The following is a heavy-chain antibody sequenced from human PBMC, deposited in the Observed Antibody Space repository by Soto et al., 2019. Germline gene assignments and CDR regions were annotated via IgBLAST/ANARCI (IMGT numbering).Heavy chain of an antibody. J-gene: IGHJ5*02. CDR3: TRGFPLVFDL. D-gene: IGHD3-3*01. CDR2: INAGNGNT. CDR1: VYGYTGYL. Sequence: VKRSWKTAVYGYTGYLSGWRSQATGQRLEWMGWINAGNGNTKYSQKFQGRVTITRDTSASTAYMELSSLRSEDTAAYYCTRGFPLVFDLWGHRTLVTVFS. V-gene: IGHV1-3*01.